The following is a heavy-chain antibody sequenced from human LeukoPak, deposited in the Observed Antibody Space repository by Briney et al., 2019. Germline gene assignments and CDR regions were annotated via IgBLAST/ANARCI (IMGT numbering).Heavy chain of an antibody. CDR2: IKQDGSEK. CDR3: ASEKPDFDY. CDR1: GFTFSSSW. Sequence: PGGSLRLSCVASGFTFSSSWMSWVRQAPGKGLEWVANIKQDGSEKSYVESVRGRFTISRDNAKNSLYLQMNSLKAEDTAVYYCASEKPDFDYWGQGTLITVSS. V-gene: IGHV3-7*01. J-gene: IGHJ4*02.